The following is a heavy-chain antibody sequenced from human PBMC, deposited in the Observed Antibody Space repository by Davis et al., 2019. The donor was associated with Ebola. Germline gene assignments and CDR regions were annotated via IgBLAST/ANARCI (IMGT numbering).Heavy chain of an antibody. J-gene: IGHJ4*02. D-gene: IGHD6-13*01. CDR2: IYYSGST. V-gene: IGHV4-59*12. CDR1: GGSISSYY. Sequence: PSETLSLTCTVSGGSISSYYWSWIRQPPGKGLEWIGYIYYSGSTNYNPSLKSRVTMSVDTSKNQFSLKLSSVTAADTAVYYCARDGYSSSWFPYFDYWGQGTLVTVSS. CDR3: ARDGYSSSWFPYFDY.